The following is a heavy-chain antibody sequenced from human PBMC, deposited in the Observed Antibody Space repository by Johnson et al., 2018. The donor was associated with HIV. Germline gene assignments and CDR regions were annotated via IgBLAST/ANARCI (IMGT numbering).Heavy chain of an antibody. CDR1: GFAFRTYW. CDR2: IYNDGSRT. V-gene: IGHV3-74*03. D-gene: IGHD1-26*01. J-gene: IGHJ3*02. Sequence: VQLVESGGGLVQPGGSLRLSCSASGFAFRTYWMVWVRQVPGKRPVWVARIYNDGSRTTYADSVRGRFTISRDNAKYTVDLQMNSLRAEDTAVYYCARGEGGTYLPDAFDIWGQGTMVTVSS. CDR3: ARGEGGTYLPDAFDI.